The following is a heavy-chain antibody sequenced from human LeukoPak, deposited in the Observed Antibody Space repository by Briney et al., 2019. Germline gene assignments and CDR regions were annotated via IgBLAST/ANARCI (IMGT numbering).Heavy chain of an antibody. CDR3: ARADPLYSYGWRDAFDIWGQPSKVNPFDI. J-gene: IGHJ3*02. V-gene: IGHV4-59*01. D-gene: IGHD5-18*01. Sequence: SETLSLTCTVSGGSISSYYWSWIRQPPGKGLEWIGYIYYSGSTNYNPSLKSRVTISVDTSKNQFSLKLSSVTAADTAVYYCARADPLYSYGWRDAFDIWGQPSKVNPFDIWGQGTMVTVSS. CDR2: IYYSGST. CDR1: GGSISSYY.